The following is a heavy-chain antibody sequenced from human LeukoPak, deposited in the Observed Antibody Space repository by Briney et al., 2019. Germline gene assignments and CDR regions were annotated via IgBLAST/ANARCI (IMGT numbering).Heavy chain of an antibody. D-gene: IGHD6-19*01. CDR3: ASIAVAGTRAFDI. CDR2: IYPGDSDT. V-gene: IGHV5-51*01. J-gene: IGHJ3*02. CDR1: GYSFTSYW. Sequence: GESLKISCKGSGYSFTSYWIGWVRQMPGKGLAWMGIIYPGDSDTRYSPSFQGQVTISADKSISTAYLQWSSLKASATAMYYCASIAVAGTRAFDIWGQGTMVTVSS.